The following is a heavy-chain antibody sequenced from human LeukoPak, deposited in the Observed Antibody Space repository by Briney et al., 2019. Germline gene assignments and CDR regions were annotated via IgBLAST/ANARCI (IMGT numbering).Heavy chain of an antibody. V-gene: IGHV3-7*01. Sequence: GGSLRLSCAASGLTFSSYWMSWVRQAPGKGLEWVANIKRDGSEKDYVDSVKGRFIISRDNAKNSLYLQMNSLRVEDTAVYYCARDDDGDGRCAYWGQGTLVTVSS. J-gene: IGHJ4*02. CDR2: IKRDGSEK. D-gene: IGHD4-17*01. CDR3: ARDDDGDGRCAY. CDR1: GLTFSSYW.